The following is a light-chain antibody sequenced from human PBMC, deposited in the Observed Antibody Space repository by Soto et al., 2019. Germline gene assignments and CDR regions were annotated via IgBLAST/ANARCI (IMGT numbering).Light chain of an antibody. J-gene: IGKJ4*01. V-gene: IGKV3-11*01. Sequence: EIVLTRSPATLSLSPGERATLSCRASQSVSSYLAWYQQKPGQAPRLLIYDASNRATGIPARFSGSGSGIDFTLTISSLEPEDFAVYYCQQRSNWLTFGGGTKVEIK. CDR3: QQRSNWLT. CDR1: QSVSSY. CDR2: DAS.